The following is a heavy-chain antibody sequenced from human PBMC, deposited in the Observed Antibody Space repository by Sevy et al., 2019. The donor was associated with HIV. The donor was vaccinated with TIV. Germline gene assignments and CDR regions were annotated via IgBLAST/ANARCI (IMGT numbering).Heavy chain of an antibody. J-gene: IGHJ6*02. CDR2: IYSGSST. Sequence: GGSLRLSCAASGFSVSSSYMSWVRQAPGKGLEWVSVIYSGSSTYYADSVRGRFTISRDNSKNTLYLQMNSLRAEDTAVYYCAREYCITTSCHYYFGMVVWGQGTTVTVSS. V-gene: IGHV3-53*01. CDR1: GFSVSSSY. D-gene: IGHD2-2*01. CDR3: AREYCITTSCHYYFGMVV.